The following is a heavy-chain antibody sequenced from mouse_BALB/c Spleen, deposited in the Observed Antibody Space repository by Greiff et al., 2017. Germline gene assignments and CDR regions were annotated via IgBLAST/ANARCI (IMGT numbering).Heavy chain of an antibody. CDR1: GFNIKDYY. Sequence: EVQLQESGAELVRSGASVKLSCTASGFNIKDYYMHWVKQRPEQGLEWIGWIDPENGDTEYAPKFQGKATMTADTSSNTAYLQLSSLTSEDTAVYYCARERFYYSASSDTYYCDDRGEGATLTESS. J-gene: IGHJ2*01. V-gene: IGHV14-4*02. CDR2: IDPENGDT. CDR3: ARERFYYSASSDTYYCDD. D-gene: IGHD1-1*01.